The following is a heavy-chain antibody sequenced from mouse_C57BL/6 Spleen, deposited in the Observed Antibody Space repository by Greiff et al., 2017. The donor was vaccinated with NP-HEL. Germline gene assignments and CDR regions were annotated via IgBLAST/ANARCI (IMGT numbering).Heavy chain of an antibody. V-gene: IGHV1-15*01. D-gene: IGHD1-1*01. CDR3: TRGITTDY. Sequence: VQLQESGAELVRPGASVTLSCKASGYTFTDYEMHWVKQTPVHGLEWIGAIDPETGGTAYNQKFKGKAILTADKSSSTAYMELRSLTSEDSAVYYCTRGITTDYWGQGTTLTVSS. CDR1: GYTFTDYE. CDR2: IDPETGGT. J-gene: IGHJ2*01.